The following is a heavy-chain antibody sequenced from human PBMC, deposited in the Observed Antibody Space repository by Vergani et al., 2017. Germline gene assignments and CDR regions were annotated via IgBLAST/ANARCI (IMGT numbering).Heavy chain of an antibody. V-gene: IGHV1-8*01. CDR3: ARXGRGIVVTTNWFDP. D-gene: IGHD2-21*01. Sequence: QVQLVQSGAEVKKPGASVKVSCKASGYTFTSYDINWVRQATGQGLEWMGWMNPNCGNTGYAQKFQGRVTMTRNTSISPAYMELSRLRSDDTAVYYCARXGRGIVVTTNWFDPWGQGTLVTVSS. J-gene: IGHJ5*02. CDR1: GYTFTSYD. CDR2: MNPNCGNT.